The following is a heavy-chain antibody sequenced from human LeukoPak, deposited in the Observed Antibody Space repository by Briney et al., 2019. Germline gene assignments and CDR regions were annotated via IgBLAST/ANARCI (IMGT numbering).Heavy chain of an antibody. Sequence: GGSLRLSCAASGFTFSSYAMHWVRQAPGKGLEWVAVISYDGSNKYYADSVKGRFTISRDNSKNTLYLQMNSLRAEDTAVYYCAREGAAAGDYWGQGTLVTVSS. CDR3: AREGAAAGDY. J-gene: IGHJ4*02. V-gene: IGHV3-30-3*01. D-gene: IGHD6-13*01. CDR2: ISYDGSNK. CDR1: GFTFSSYA.